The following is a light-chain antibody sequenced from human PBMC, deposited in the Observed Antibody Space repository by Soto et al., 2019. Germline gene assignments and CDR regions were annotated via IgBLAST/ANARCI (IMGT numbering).Light chain of an antibody. Sequence: HSVLTQPASVSGSPGQSITISCTGTSSDVGTYNYVSWYQQHPGKAPKLMIYEVTNRPSGVSNRFSGSKSGNTASLTISGLQAEDEADYYCSSYTTSSTVVFGGGTKLTVL. CDR1: SSDVGTYNY. CDR3: SSYTTSSTVV. V-gene: IGLV2-14*01. CDR2: EVT. J-gene: IGLJ2*01.